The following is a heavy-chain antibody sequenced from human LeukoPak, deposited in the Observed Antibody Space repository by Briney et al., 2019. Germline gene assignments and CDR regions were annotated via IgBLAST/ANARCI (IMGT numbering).Heavy chain of an antibody. Sequence: GGSLRLSCAASGFTFSSYEMHWVRQPPGKGLEWVSYISSSDSTIYYADSVKGRFTITRDNAKNSLYLQMNSLRAEDTAVYYCARDYGGSSPFDYWGQGTLVTVSS. CDR3: ARDYGGSSPFDY. J-gene: IGHJ4*02. D-gene: IGHD4-23*01. CDR1: GFTFSSYE. V-gene: IGHV3-48*03. CDR2: ISSSDSTI.